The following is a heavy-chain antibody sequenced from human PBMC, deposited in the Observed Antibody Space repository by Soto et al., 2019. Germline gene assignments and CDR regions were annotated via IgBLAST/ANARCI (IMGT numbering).Heavy chain of an antibody. D-gene: IGHD2-15*01. CDR3: ARGFNIVVVVAATPDSYGMDV. J-gene: IGHJ6*02. V-gene: IGHV3-33*01. CDR2: IWYDGSNK. Sequence: QVQLVESGGGVVQPGRSLRLSCAASGFTFSSYGMHWVRQAPGKGLEWVAVIWYDGSNKYYADSVKGRFTISRDNSKNTLYLQMKSLRAEDTAVYYCARGFNIVVVVAATPDSYGMDVWGQGTTVTVSS. CDR1: GFTFSSYG.